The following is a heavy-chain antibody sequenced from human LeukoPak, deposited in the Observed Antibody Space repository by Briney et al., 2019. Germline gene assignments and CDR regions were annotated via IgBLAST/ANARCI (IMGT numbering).Heavy chain of an antibody. CDR3: ARDSLGDFWSGYYTAYYYYYMDV. J-gene: IGHJ6*03. V-gene: IGHV3-7*01. Sequence: GGALRLSCAASGFTFSSYWMSWVRQAPGKGLEWVANINQDGSEKYYVDSVKGRFTISRDNAKNSLYLQMNSLRAEDTAVYYCARDSLGDFWSGYYTAYYYYYMDVWGKGTTVTVSS. CDR1: GFTFSSYW. D-gene: IGHD3-3*01. CDR2: INQDGSEK.